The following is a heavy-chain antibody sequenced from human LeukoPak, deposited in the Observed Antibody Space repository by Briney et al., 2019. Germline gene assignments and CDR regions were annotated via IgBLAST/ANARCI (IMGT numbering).Heavy chain of an antibody. J-gene: IGHJ6*03. D-gene: IGHD2-2*01. CDR2: IRYDGSNK. CDR1: GSTFSSYG. CDR3: ARGVPAAMYYYMDV. V-gene: IGHV3-30*02. Sequence: GGSLRLSCAASGSTFSSYGMHWVRQAPGKGLEWVAFIRYDGSNKYYADSVKGRFTISRDNSKNTLYLQMNSLRAEDTAVYYCARGVPAAMYYYMDVWGKGTTVTVSS.